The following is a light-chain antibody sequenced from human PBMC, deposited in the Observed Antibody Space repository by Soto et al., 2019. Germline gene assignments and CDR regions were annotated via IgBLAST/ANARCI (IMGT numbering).Light chain of an antibody. CDR3: QQYDKLLRIWT. CDR2: DAS. CDR1: QDLSNY. Sequence: DIQMTQSPSSLSASVGDRVTITCQASQDLSNYLNWYQQKPGKAPKLLIYDASNLETVVPSRFSGSGSGTEFTFTISSLQPEDIATYYCQQYDKLLRIWTFGPGTKVDIK. V-gene: IGKV1-33*01. J-gene: IGKJ3*01.